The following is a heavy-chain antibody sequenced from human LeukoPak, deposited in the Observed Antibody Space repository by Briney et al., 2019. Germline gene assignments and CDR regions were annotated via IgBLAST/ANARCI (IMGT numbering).Heavy chain of an antibody. D-gene: IGHD2-15*01. V-gene: IGHV1-46*01. CDR3: ASGYCSGGSCSTFGAFDI. Sequence: ASVKVSCKASGYTFTSYYMHWVRQAPGQGLEWMGIINPSGGSTSYAQKFQGRVTMTRDTSTSTVYMELSSLRSEDTAVYYCASGYCSGGSCSTFGAFDIWGQGTMVTVSS. J-gene: IGHJ3*02. CDR1: GYTFTSYY. CDR2: INPSGGST.